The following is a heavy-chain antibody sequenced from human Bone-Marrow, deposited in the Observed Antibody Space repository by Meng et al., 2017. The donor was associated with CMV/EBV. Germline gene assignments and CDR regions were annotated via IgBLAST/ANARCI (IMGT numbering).Heavy chain of an antibody. D-gene: IGHD3-3*01. CDR2: INPNSGGT. J-gene: IGHJ4*02. V-gene: IGHV1-2*02. Sequence: ASVKVSCKASGYTFTGYYMHWVRQAPGQGLEWMGWINPNSGGTNYAQKFQGRVTMTRDTSISTAYMKLRRLRSDDTAVYYCARDMGGSGYDFWSGYLSLDYWGQGTLVTVSS. CDR1: GYTFTGYY. CDR3: ARDMGGSGYDFWSGYLSLDY.